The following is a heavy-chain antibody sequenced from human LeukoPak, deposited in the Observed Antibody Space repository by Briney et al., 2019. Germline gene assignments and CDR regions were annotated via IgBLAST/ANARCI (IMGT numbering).Heavy chain of an antibody. J-gene: IGHJ5*02. Sequence: GGSLRLSCTTSGFTFGTHTMHWFRQAPGKGLQRIGFIRSSGTTQYAASVKGRFTISRDDSKSIAYLQMNSLKTEDTAVYYCTRGRFYVWFDPWGQGTLVTVSS. CDR1: GFTFGTHT. V-gene: IGHV3-49*03. CDR2: IRSSGTT. D-gene: IGHD3-16*01. CDR3: TRGRFYVWFDP.